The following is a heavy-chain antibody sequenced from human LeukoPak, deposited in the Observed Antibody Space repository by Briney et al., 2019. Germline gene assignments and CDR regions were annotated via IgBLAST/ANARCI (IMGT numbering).Heavy chain of an antibody. CDR3: VKDPRDTYGTNWFVS. J-gene: IGHJ5*01. CDR1: GFSFGNYA. V-gene: IGHV3-23*01. Sequence: GGSLRLSCVASGFSFGNYAMSWVRQAPGKGLQWVSQISGTCGATWYAGFARDRFTISRDNSKKTLYLQMSGLRVEDTAMYYCVKDPRDTYGTNWFVSWGQGTLLIVSS. CDR2: ISGTCGAT. D-gene: IGHD2-21*01.